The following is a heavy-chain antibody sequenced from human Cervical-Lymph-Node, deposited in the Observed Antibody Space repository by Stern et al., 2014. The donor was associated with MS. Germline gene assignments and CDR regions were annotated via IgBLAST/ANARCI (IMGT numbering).Heavy chain of an antibody. CDR1: GGSITSGDYY. CDR2: IYYSGST. Sequence: QVQLQESGPGLVKPSETLSLTCTVSGGSITSGDYYWSWIRQHPGKGLEWIGDIYYSGSTFYNPFLKSRVTISLDTSKNQFSLKLSSVTPADTAVYYCARDDGYCSGGTCPNWFDPWGQGTLVTVSS. CDR3: ARDDGYCSGGTCPNWFDP. D-gene: IGHD2-15*01. V-gene: IGHV4-31*03. J-gene: IGHJ5*02.